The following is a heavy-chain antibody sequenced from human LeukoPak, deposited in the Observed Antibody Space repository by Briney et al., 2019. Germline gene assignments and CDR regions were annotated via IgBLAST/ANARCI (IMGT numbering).Heavy chain of an antibody. J-gene: IGHJ4*02. CDR1: GFAFSGYA. CDR3: ARRSPPDS. V-gene: IGHV3-30-3*01. D-gene: IGHD6-19*01. CDR2: ISYVGSNK. Sequence: PGRSLRLSCAASGFAFSGYAMYWVRQAPGKGLEWVTVISYVGSNKYYADSVKGRFTISRDNSKNTLYLQMNSLRAEDTAVYYCARRSPPDSWGQGTLVTVSS.